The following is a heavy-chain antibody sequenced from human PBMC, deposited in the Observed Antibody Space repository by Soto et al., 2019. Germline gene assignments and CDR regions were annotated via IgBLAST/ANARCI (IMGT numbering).Heavy chain of an antibody. D-gene: IGHD2-2*02. V-gene: IGHV3-49*04. CDR2: IRSKAYGGTT. CDR3: TRDLGTIVVVPAAIRDYYYYGMDV. CDR1: GFTFGDYA. Sequence: GGCLRLSCTASGFTFGDYAMSWVRQAPGKGLEWVGFIRSKAYGGTTEYAASVKGRFTISRDDSKSIAYLQMNSLKTEDTAVYYCTRDLGTIVVVPAAIRDYYYYGMDVWGQGTTVTVSS. J-gene: IGHJ6*02.